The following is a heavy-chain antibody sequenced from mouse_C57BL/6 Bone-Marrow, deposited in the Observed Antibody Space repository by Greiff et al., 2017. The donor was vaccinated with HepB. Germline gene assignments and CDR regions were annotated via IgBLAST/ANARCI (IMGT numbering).Heavy chain of an antibody. CDR3: ARRWLLLHWYFDV. D-gene: IGHD2-3*01. CDR1: GYTFTSYW. Sequence: QVQLQQPGAELVRPGTSVKLSCKASGYTFTSYWMHWVKQRPGQGLEWIGVIDPSDSYTNYNQKFKCKATLTVDTSSSTAYMQLSSLTSEDSAVYYCARRWLLLHWYFDVWGTGTTVTVSS. J-gene: IGHJ1*03. V-gene: IGHV1-59*01. CDR2: IDPSDSYT.